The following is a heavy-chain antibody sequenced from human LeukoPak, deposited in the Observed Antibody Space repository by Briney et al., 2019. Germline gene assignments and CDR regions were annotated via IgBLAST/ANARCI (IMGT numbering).Heavy chain of an antibody. J-gene: IGHJ4*02. Sequence: GGSLRLSCAASGFTFSSYGMHWVRQAPGKGLEWVAVIWYDGSNKYYADSVKGRFTISRDNSKNTLYLQMNSLRAEDTAVYYCAKGGSSGYYYEYYFDYWGQGTLVTVSS. CDR2: IWYDGSNK. D-gene: IGHD3-22*01. CDR3: AKGGSSGYYYEYYFDY. V-gene: IGHV3-33*06. CDR1: GFTFSSYG.